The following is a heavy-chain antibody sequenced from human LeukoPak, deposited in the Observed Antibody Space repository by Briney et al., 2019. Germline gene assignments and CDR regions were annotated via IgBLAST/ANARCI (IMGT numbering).Heavy chain of an antibody. J-gene: IGHJ4*02. V-gene: IGHV3-33*08. Sequence: PGGSLRLSCAASGFTFSSYAMHWVRQAPGKGLEWVAIIWYDGSDKYYADSVKGRFTVSKDNSKNTLHLQMNSLRAEDTAVYYCGRTVGTPAAGTIDYWGQGTQVTVSS. CDR1: GFTFSSYA. CDR3: GRTVGTPAAGTIDY. CDR2: IWYDGSDK. D-gene: IGHD6-13*01.